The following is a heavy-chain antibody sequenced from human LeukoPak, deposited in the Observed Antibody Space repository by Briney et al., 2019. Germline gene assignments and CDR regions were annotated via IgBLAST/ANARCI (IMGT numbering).Heavy chain of an antibody. CDR2: ISSSNTTI. D-gene: IGHD6-19*01. Sequence: GGSLRLSCAASGFTFSSYWMHWVRQAPGKGLEWVSYISSSNTTIYYADSVKGRFTISRDNAKNSLYLLLNSLRAEDTAVYYCARSAYYSSGWYEDYWGQGTLVTVSS. CDR1: GFTFSSYW. J-gene: IGHJ4*02. V-gene: IGHV3-48*01. CDR3: ARSAYYSSGWYEDY.